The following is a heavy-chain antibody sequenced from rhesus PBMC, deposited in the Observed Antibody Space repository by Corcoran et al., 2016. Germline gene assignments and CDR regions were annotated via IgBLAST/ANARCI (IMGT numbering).Heavy chain of an antibody. V-gene: IGHV1-138*01. CDR1: GYTFTDYY. CDR2: RKPKSGDT. CDR3: ARGRDGSRY. J-gene: IGHJ4*01. D-gene: IGHD4-29*01. Sequence: QVKLVQSGAEVKKPGASVKVSCKAAGYTFTDYYMQWVRQAPGQGLEWIGRRKPKSGDTDYAQKVKDRVTITRDTSTSTAYMEWSSRTADDTAVYYCARGRDGSRYWGQGVLVTVSS.